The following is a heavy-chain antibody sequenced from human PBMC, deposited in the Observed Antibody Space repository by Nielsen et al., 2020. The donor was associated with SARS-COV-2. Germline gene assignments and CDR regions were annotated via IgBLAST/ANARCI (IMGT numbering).Heavy chain of an antibody. CDR1: GFTFSSYS. V-gene: IGHV3-21*05. CDR3: ARERRGGYDILTHGAFDI. D-gene: IGHD3-9*01. J-gene: IGHJ3*02. CDR2: ISSSSSYT. Sequence: GESLKISCAASGFTFSSYSMNWVRQAPGKGLEWVSYISSSSSYTNYADSVKGRFTISRDNAKNSLYLQMNSLRAEDTAVYYCARERRGGYDILTHGAFDIWGQGTMVTVSS.